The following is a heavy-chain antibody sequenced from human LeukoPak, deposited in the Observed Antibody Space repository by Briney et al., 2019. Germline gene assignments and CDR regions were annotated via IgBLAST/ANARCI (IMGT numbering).Heavy chain of an antibody. D-gene: IGHD6-13*01. V-gene: IGHV1-69*13. Sequence: GASVKVSCKASGGTFSSYAISWVRQAPGQGLEWMGGIIPIFGTTNYAQKFQGRVTITADESTSTAYMELSSLRSEDTAVYYCARDDKGIAAGDDAFDIWGQGTMVTVSS. CDR3: ARDDKGIAAGDDAFDI. CDR1: GGTFSSYA. J-gene: IGHJ3*02. CDR2: IIPIFGTT.